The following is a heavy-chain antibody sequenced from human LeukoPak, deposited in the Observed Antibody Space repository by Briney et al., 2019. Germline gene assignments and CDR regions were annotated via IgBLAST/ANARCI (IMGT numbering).Heavy chain of an antibody. D-gene: IGHD3-22*01. V-gene: IGHV4-61*02. CDR2: LYSSGST. CDR3: VRDFSGYTYYMDI. CDR1: GGSINSGNYH. Sequence: SETLSLTCTVSGGSINSGNYHWSWIRQPAGKGLEWIGRLYSSGSTKYNPSLKSRVTISGDTSDNQISLELSSVTAADTAVYYCVRDFSGYTYYMDIWGKGTTVTVSS. J-gene: IGHJ6*03.